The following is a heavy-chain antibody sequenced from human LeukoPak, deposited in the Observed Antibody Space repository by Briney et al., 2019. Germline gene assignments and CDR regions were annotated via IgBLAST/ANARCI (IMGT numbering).Heavy chain of an antibody. CDR1: GGSIFSYY. D-gene: IGHD3-22*01. V-gene: IGHV4-4*08. J-gene: IGHJ2*01. CDR3: ARRAYYDSSGYNPAAGYFDL. Sequence: SETLSLTCTVSGGSIFSYYWNWIRQSPGKGLEWIGYIYANGITTYNPSLRSRGSISIDTSRNQFSLRLTSVTAADTATYYCARRAYYDSSGYNPAAGYFDLWGRGTLVTVSS. CDR2: IYANGIT.